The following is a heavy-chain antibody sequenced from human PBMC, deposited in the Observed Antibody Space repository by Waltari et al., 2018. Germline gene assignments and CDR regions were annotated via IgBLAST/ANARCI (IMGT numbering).Heavy chain of an antibody. CDR2: IYSGGST. D-gene: IGHD3-10*01. V-gene: IGHV3-53*01. Sequence: EVQLVESGGGLIQPGGSLRLSCAASGFTVSSNYMSWVRQAPGKGLEWVSVIYSGGSTYYADSVKGRFTISRDNSKNTLYLQMNSLRAEDTAVYYCARAYGSGSPNWYFDLWGRDTLVTVSS. J-gene: IGHJ2*01. CDR1: GFTVSSNY. CDR3: ARAYGSGSPNWYFDL.